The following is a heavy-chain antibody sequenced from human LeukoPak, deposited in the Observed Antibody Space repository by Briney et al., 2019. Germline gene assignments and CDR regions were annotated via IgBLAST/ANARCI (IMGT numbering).Heavy chain of an antibody. J-gene: IGHJ5*02. CDR1: GGTFSSYA. Sequence: ASVKVSCKASGGTFSSYAISWVRQAPGQGLEWMGGIIPIFGTANYAQKFQGRVTITADKSTSTAYMELSSLRSEDTAVYYCARDRVPSSSWYSVGWFDPWGQGTLVTVSS. CDR3: ARDRVPSSSWYSVGWFDP. CDR2: IIPIFGTA. D-gene: IGHD6-13*01. V-gene: IGHV1-69*06.